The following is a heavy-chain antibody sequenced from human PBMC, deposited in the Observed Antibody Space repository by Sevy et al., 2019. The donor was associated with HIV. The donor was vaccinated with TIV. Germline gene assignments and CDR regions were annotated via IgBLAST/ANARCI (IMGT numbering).Heavy chain of an antibody. CDR2: IIPIFGTA. V-gene: IGHV1-69*13. Sequence: ASVKVSCKASGGTFSSYAISWVRQAPGQGLEWMGGIIPIFGTANYPQKFQGRVTITADESTSTAYMELSSLRSEDTAVYYCVRRSYYYGSGRSRFDPWGLGTLVTVSS. D-gene: IGHD3-10*01. CDR3: VRRSYYYGSGRSRFDP. J-gene: IGHJ5*02. CDR1: GGTFSSYA.